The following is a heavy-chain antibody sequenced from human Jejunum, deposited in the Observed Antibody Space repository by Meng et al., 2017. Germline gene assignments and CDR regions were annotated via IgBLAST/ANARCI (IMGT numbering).Heavy chain of an antibody. CDR2: ISSTSS. CDR3: ARGRVVVVGTPSDY. Sequence: DAQLVEPGGGPAKPGGFPSLSCAGSGFSFSSYSMPGVRRAPGKGLEWVSSISSTSSYADSVKGRFTISRDNAENSLYLQMNSLRAEDTAVYYCARGRVVVVGTPSDYWGQGTLVTVSS. V-gene: IGHV3-21*01. J-gene: IGHJ4*02. D-gene: IGHD2-15*01. CDR1: GFSFSSYS.